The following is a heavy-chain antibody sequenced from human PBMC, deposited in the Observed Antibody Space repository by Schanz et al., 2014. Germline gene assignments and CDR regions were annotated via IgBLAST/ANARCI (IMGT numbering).Heavy chain of an antibody. J-gene: IGHJ4*02. Sequence: QVQLVQSGAEVKKPGASVKVSCKASGYTFISYFIHWVRQAPGQGLEWMGIINPTGGSTSYAQRFQGRVTVTRDTSTSTVYMELSSLRSEDTAVYDCARAAYGGYTSTPLRYWGQGTLVTVSS. V-gene: IGHV1-46*01. CDR2: INPTGGST. CDR3: ARAAYGGYTSTPLRY. D-gene: IGHD5-12*01. CDR1: GYTFISYF.